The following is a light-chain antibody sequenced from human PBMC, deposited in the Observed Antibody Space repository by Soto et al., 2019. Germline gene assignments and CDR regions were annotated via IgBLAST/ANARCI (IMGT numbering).Light chain of an antibody. Sequence: IVMTQSPATLSVSPGERVTLSCRASQSLDNRLAWYQQRPGQAPRLLIYAASIRATGIPARFSGSGSGTEFNLTISGLQSEDFGVYYCQQYKSWRTFGQGTNVEI. V-gene: IGKV3-15*01. J-gene: IGKJ1*01. CDR3: QQYKSWRT. CDR1: QSLDNR. CDR2: AAS.